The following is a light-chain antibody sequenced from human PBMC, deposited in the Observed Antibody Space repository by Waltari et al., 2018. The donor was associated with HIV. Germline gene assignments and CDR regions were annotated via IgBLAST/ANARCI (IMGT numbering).Light chain of an antibody. J-gene: IGKJ2*01. CDR3: LQHDNFPHT. CDR1: QDIDDD. CDR2: EAT. Sequence: ETTLTQSPAFMSATPGDNVNISCKASQDIDDDLNWYKQKPGEGVILIIREATNLGPGIPPRFSGSGYGTDFTLTIDNIESEDVAYYFCLQHDNFPHTFGQGTNLEIK. V-gene: IGKV5-2*01.